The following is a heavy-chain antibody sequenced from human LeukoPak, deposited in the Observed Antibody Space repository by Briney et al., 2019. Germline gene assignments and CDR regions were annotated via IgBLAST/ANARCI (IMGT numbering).Heavy chain of an antibody. J-gene: IGHJ6*03. D-gene: IGHD2-21*02. CDR1: GFTFSSYA. CDR2: ISYDGSNK. Sequence: PGRSPRLSCAASGFTFSSYAMHWVRQAPGKGLEGVAGISYDGSNKYYADSVKGRFTISRDNSKNTLYLQMNSLRAEDTAVYYCAKEGGTYCGGDCYPFHYMDVWGKGTTVTISS. V-gene: IGHV3-30*04. CDR3: AKEGGTYCGGDCYPFHYMDV.